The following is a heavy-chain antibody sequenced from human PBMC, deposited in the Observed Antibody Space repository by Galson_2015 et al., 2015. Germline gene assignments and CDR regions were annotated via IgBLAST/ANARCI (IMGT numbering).Heavy chain of an antibody. CDR2: ISSSSTTT. Sequence: SLRLSCAGSGFTFSSYRMDWVRQSPGKGLEWVSYISSSSTTTYYADSVKGRFTISRDDAKNSLYLQMNSLRDEDTAVYWCARDAGYSSSSEGYWGQGTLVTVSS. V-gene: IGHV3-48*02. D-gene: IGHD6-6*01. CDR3: ARDAGYSSSSEGY. J-gene: IGHJ4*02. CDR1: GFTFSSYR.